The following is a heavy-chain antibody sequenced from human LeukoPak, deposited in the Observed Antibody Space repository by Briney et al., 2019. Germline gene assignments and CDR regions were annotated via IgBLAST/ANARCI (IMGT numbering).Heavy chain of an antibody. CDR1: GFTFSSYA. D-gene: IGHD4-17*01. CDR2: ISGSGGST. Sequence: GGSLRLACAASGFTFSSYAMSWVRQAPGKGLEWVSAISGSGGSTYYADSVKGRFTISRDNSKNTLYLQMNSLRAEDTAVYYCAKDPYGDYEGDYFDYWGQGTLVTVSS. J-gene: IGHJ4*02. CDR3: AKDPYGDYEGDYFDY. V-gene: IGHV3-23*01.